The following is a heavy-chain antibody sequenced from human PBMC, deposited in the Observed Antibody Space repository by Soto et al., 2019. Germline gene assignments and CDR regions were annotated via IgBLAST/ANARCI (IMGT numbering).Heavy chain of an antibody. CDR2: ISSNRFTI. CDR3: VRTSLVVAAATREDY. V-gene: IGHV3-48*01. Sequence: PGGSLRLSCAASGFRFSDYSMNWVRQAPGRGLEWVSYISSNRFTIHYADSVEGRFTISRDNAKNTLYLQMNSLRAEDTAVYYCVRTSLVVAAATREDYWGQGTLVTVSS. D-gene: IGHD2-15*01. CDR1: GFRFSDYS. J-gene: IGHJ4*02.